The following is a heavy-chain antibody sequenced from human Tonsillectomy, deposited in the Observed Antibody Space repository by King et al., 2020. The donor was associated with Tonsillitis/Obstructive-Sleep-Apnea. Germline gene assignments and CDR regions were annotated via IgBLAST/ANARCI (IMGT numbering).Heavy chain of an antibody. CDR1: GFTFSSYA. Sequence: VQLVESGGGLVQPGGSLRLSCAASGFTFSSYAMSWVRQAPGKGLEWVSAISGSGGSTYYADSMKGRFTISRDNSKNTLYLQMNSLRAEDTAVYYCAKDSGLQSYYDFWSGYKDFDYWGQGTLVTVSS. J-gene: IGHJ4*02. CDR2: ISGSGGST. D-gene: IGHD3-3*01. V-gene: IGHV3-23*04. CDR3: AKDSGLQSYYDFWSGYKDFDY.